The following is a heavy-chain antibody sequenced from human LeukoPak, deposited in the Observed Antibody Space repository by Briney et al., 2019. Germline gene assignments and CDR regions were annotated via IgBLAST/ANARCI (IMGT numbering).Heavy chain of an antibody. CDR1: GFTFSSYG. Sequence: GGSLRLSCAASGFTFSSYGMHWVRQAPGKGLEWVAVIWYDGSNKYYADSVKGRFTISRDNSKNTLYLQMNSLRAEDTAVYYCARDGHGHNTIFGVVITHIYYGMDVWGQGTTVTVSS. CDR3: ARDGHGHNTIFGVVITHIYYGMDV. CDR2: IWYDGSNK. J-gene: IGHJ6*02. V-gene: IGHV3-33*01. D-gene: IGHD3-3*01.